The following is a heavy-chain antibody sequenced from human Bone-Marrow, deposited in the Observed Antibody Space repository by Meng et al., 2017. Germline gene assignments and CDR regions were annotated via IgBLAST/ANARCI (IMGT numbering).Heavy chain of an antibody. V-gene: IGHV4-31*03. CDR2: IYYSGST. CDR1: GGSISSGGYY. J-gene: IGHJ5*02. Sequence: QVQLQQSGPWTVNPSQTLPLICTVSGGSISSGGYYWNWIRQHPGKGLEWIGYIYYSGSTYYNPSLKSRITISVDTSKNHFSLKLSSVTAADTAVYYCASLYGVVGASWFDPWGQGTLVTVSS. CDR3: ASLYGVVGASWFDP. D-gene: IGHD1-26*01.